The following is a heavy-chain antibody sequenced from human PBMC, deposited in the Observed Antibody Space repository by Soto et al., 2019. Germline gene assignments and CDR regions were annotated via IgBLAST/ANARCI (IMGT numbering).Heavy chain of an antibody. V-gene: IGHV3-21*01. CDR3: ARVQELNWFDP. J-gene: IGHJ5*02. CDR2: ISSSSSYI. Sequence: GSLRLSCAASGFTFSSYSMNWVRQAPGKGLEWVSSISSSSSYIYYADSVKGRFTISRDNAKNSLYLQMNSLRAEDTAVYYCARVQELNWFDPWGQGTLVTVSS. CDR1: GFTFSSYS. D-gene: IGHD6-13*01.